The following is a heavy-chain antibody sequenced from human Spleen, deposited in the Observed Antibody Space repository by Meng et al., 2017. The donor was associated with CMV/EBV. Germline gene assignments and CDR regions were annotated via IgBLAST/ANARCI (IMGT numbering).Heavy chain of an antibody. CDR2: IYPGDSDT. D-gene: IGHD5-18*01. Sequence: GGSLRLSCKGSGYSFTSYWIGWVRQMPGKGLEWMGIIYPGDSDTRYSSSFQGQVTISADKSISTAYLQWSSLKASDTAMYYCARRPRRDTAMVTSAADYWGQGTLVTVSS. V-gene: IGHV5-51*01. J-gene: IGHJ4*02. CDR1: GYSFTSYW. CDR3: ARRPRRDTAMVTSAADY.